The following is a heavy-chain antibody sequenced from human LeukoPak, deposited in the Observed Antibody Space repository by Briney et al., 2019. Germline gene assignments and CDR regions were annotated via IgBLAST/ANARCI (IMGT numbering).Heavy chain of an antibody. J-gene: IGHJ5*02. Sequence: PSQTLSLTCAVSGGSISSGGYSWSWIRQPPGKGLEWIGYIYHSGSTYYNPSLKSRVTISVDRSKNQFSLKLSSVTAADTAVYYCARGGRVGYCSSTSCKPFDPWGQGTLVTVSS. CDR1: GGSISSGGYS. D-gene: IGHD2-2*01. V-gene: IGHV4-30-2*01. CDR3: ARGGRVGYCSSTSCKPFDP. CDR2: IYHSGST.